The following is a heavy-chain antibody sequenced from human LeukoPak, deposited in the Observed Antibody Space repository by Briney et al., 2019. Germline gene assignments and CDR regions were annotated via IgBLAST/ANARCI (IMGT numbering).Heavy chain of an antibody. CDR3: ARARDCGSTSCFNDI. Sequence: SETLSLTCTVSGASISSSSYYWGWIRQPPGKGLEWIGSIYYSGSTYYNPSLKSRVTISVDTSKNQFSLKLSSVTAADTAVYYCARARDCGSTSCFNDIWGQGTMVTVSS. V-gene: IGHV4-39*07. J-gene: IGHJ3*02. CDR2: IYYSGST. CDR1: GASISSSSYY. D-gene: IGHD2-2*01.